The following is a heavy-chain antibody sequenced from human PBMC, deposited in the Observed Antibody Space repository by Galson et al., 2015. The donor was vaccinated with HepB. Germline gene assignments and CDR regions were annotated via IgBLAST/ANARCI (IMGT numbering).Heavy chain of an antibody. CDR2: INHSGST. V-gene: IGHV4-34*01. CDR1: GGSFSGYY. J-gene: IGHJ6*02. Sequence: LSLTCAVYGGSFSGYYWSWIRQPPGKGLEWIGEINHSGSTNYNPSLKSRVTISVDTSKNQFSLKLSSVTAADTAVYYCARTGYSSGWGYYYYYGMDVWGQGTTVTVSS. D-gene: IGHD6-19*01. CDR3: ARTGYSSGWGYYYYYGMDV.